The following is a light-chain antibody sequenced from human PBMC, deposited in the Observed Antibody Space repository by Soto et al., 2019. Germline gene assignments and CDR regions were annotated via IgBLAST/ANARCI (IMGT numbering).Light chain of an antibody. CDR2: GTF. J-gene: IGKJ5*01. CDR1: QSLSTTD. CDR3: QRYGSLPYT. V-gene: IGKV3-20*01. Sequence: EIVLPQSPDTLSLSPGQRATLSCRASQSLSTTDLVWYQQKSGQAPRLVIHGTFSTTSGIPARFSGSGSGRDFALTISRMEPEDSEVYYGQRYGSLPYTFGRGTRLEI.